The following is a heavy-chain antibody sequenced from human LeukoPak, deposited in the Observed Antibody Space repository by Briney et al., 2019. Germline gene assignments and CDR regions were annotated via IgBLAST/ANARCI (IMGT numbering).Heavy chain of an antibody. J-gene: IGHJ3*02. Sequence: GGSLRLSCAASGFTFSNYAMHWVRQAPGKGLEWVAVISYDGSKKYYADSMKGRFTISRDNAKYSLYLQMNSLTPEDTAVYFCAKSVMIETTTRAFDIWGRGTMVTVSS. CDR1: GFTFSNYA. CDR3: AKSVMIETTTRAFDI. V-gene: IGHV3-30*04. D-gene: IGHD2-15*01. CDR2: ISYDGSKK.